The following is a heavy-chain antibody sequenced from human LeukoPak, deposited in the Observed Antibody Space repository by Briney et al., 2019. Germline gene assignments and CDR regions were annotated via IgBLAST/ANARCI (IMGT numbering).Heavy chain of an antibody. J-gene: IGHJ4*02. CDR2: VSGSGGST. CDR1: GFTFSSYA. D-gene: IGHD3-10*01. CDR3: AKTHTYYYGSGSYYDPFDY. Sequence: GGSLRLSCAASGFTFSSYAMSGLRQAPGEGLEWVSAVSGSGGSTYYAASVKGRFTISRDNSKNALYLHMNSLRAEDTALYYCAKTHTYYYGSGSYYDPFDYWGQGTLVTVYS. V-gene: IGHV3-23*01.